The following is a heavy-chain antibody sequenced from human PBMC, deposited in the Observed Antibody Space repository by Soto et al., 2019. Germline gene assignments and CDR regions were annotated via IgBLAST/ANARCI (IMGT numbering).Heavy chain of an antibody. D-gene: IGHD3-16*01. CDR2: ISAYNGNT. Sequence: ASVKVSCKASGYTFTSYGISWVRQAPGQGLEWMGWISAYNGNTNYAQKLQGRVTMTTDTSTSTAYMELRSLRSDDTAVYYCARSIMITFGGVLPPNAFDIWGQGTMVTVSS. CDR3: ARSIMITFGGVLPPNAFDI. V-gene: IGHV1-18*01. J-gene: IGHJ3*02. CDR1: GYTFTSYG.